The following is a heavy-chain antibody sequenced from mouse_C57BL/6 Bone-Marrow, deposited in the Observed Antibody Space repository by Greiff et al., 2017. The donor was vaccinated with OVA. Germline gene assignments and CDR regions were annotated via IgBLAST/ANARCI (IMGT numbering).Heavy chain of an antibody. CDR1: GYTFTSYD. J-gene: IGHJ2*01. CDR2: IYPRDGST. V-gene: IGHV1-85*01. D-gene: IGHD4-1*01. CDR3: ARSELGHGCYFDY. Sequence: VKLMESGPELVKPGASVKLSCKASGYTFTSYDINWVKQRPGQGLEWIGWIYPRDGSTKYNEKFKGKATLTVDTSSSTAYMELHSLTSADSAVYFCARSELGHGCYFDYWGQGTTLTVSA.